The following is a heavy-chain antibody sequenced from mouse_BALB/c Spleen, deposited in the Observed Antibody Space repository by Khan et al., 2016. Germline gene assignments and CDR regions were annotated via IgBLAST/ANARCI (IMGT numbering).Heavy chain of an antibody. V-gene: IGHV3-2*02. J-gene: IGHJ4*01. CDR1: GYSITSDYA. D-gene: IGHD2-3*01. CDR3: ARIVIYDGYYGYAMDY. CDR2: ISYSGST. Sequence: EVQLQESGPGLVKPSQSLSLTCTVTGYSITSDYAWNWIRQFPGNKLEWMGYISYSGSTSYNPSLKSRISITRDTSKNQFFLQLNSVTTEDTATYYCARIVIYDGYYGYAMDYWGQGTSVTVSS.